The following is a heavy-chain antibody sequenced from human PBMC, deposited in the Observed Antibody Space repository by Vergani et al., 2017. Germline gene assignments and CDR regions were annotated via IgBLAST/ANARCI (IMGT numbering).Heavy chain of an antibody. J-gene: IGHJ4*02. D-gene: IGHD3-22*01. V-gene: IGHV5-51*01. CDR3: ARLYGRDSSGSKFFDY. CDR1: GYSFTNYW. Sequence: EVQLVQSGAEVKKPGESLKISCQISGYSFTNYWIGWVRQMPGKGLEWMGIIHLADSDTRYSPSFQGQVTISVDKSISPAYLQRSSLRASDSAMYYCARLYGRDSSGSKFFDYWGQGTLVTVSS. CDR2: IHLADSDT.